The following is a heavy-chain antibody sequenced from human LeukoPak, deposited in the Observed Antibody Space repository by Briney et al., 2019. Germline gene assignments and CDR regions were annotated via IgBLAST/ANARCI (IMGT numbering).Heavy chain of an antibody. D-gene: IGHD3-22*01. J-gene: IGHJ4*02. CDR1: GYTFTSYY. Sequence: GASVKVSCKASGYTFTSYYMHWVRPAPGQGLEWMGIINPSGGSTSYAQKFQGRVTMTRDTSTSTVYMELSSLRSEDTAVYYCARGQGITMIVVVIGGNYFDYWGQGTLVTVSS. CDR3: ARGQGITMIVVVIGGNYFDY. CDR2: INPSGGST. V-gene: IGHV1-46*01.